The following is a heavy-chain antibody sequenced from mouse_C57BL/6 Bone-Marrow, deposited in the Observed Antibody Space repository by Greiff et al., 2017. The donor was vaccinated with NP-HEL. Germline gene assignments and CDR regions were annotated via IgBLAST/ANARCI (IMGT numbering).Heavy chain of an antibody. CDR3: TRYGNFDV. V-gene: IGHV14-4*01. J-gene: IGHJ1*03. Sequence: VQLQQSGAELVRPGASVKLSCTASGFNIKDDYMHWVKQRPEQGLEWIGWIDPENGDTEYASKFQGKATITADTSSNTAYLQLSSLTSEDTAVYYCTRYGNFDVWGTGTTVTVSS. CDR2: IDPENGDT. D-gene: IGHD2-1*01. CDR1: GFNIKDDY.